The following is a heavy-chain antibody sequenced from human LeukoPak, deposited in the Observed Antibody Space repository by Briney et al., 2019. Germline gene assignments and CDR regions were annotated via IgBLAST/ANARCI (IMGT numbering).Heavy chain of an antibody. CDR3: AGTSSTVVTRNFDY. D-gene: IGHD4-23*01. CDR2: INHSGST. Sequence: PSETLSLTCAVYGGSFSGYYWSWIRQPPGKGLEWIGGINHSGSTNYNPSLKSRVTISVDTSKNQFSLKLSSVTAADAAVYYCAGTSSTVVTRNFDYWGQGTLVTVSS. V-gene: IGHV4-34*01. J-gene: IGHJ4*02. CDR1: GGSFSGYY.